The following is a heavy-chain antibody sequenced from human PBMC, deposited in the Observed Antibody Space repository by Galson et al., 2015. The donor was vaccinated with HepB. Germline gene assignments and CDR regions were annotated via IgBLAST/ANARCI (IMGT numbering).Heavy chain of an antibody. CDR1: GFTFGDYA. Sequence: SLRLSCAASGFTFGDYAMSWFRQAPGKGLEWVGFIRSKAYGGTTEYAASVKGRFTISRDDSKSIAYLQMNSLKTEDTAVYYCTRFCSSSEFVVCQYYYYGMDVWGQGTTVTVSS. V-gene: IGHV3-49*03. J-gene: IGHJ6*02. D-gene: IGHD6-6*01. CDR3: TRFCSSSEFVVCQYYYYGMDV. CDR2: IRSKAYGGTT.